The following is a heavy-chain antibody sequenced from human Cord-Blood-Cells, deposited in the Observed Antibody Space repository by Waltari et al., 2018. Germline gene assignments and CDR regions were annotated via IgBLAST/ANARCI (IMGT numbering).Heavy chain of an antibody. D-gene: IGHD2-15*01. CDR1: GYTFHSYD. V-gene: IGHV1-8*01. CDR3: AREGGYCSGGSCYGFNNWFDP. J-gene: IGHJ5*02. CDR2: MNPNSGNT. Sequence: QVQLVQSGAEVKKPGASVKVSCKASGYTFHSYDINWVRQATGQGLEWMGWMNPNSGNTGYAQKFQGRVTMTRNTSISTAYMELSSLRSEDTAVYYCAREGGYCSGGSCYGFNNWFDPWGQGTLVTVSS.